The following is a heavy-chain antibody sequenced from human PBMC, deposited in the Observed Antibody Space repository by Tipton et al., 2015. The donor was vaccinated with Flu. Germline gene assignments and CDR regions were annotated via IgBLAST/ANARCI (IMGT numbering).Heavy chain of an antibody. CDR1: GASVTTYY. CDR2: ISYSGDT. Sequence: TLSLTCAVSGASVTTYYWSWLRQPPGQRLEWIGYISYSGDTNSSPSLRSRVSISIDTSKNQVSLRLNSVTPADTAVYYCARVSIFGVAIEDVWGQGTTVTVSS. V-gene: IGHV4-59*02. J-gene: IGHJ6*02. D-gene: IGHD3-3*01. CDR3: ARVSIFGVAIEDV.